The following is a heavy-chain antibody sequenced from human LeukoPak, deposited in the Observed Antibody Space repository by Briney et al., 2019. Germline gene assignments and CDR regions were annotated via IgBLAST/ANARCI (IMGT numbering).Heavy chain of an antibody. CDR2: MNPNSGNT. J-gene: IGHJ4*02. Sequence: ASVKVSCKASGYTFTSYDINWVRQATGQGLEWMGWMNPNSGNTGYAQKFQGRVTMTRNTSISTAYMELGSLRSEDTVVYYCGRDVYHLEADEDYWGQGTLVTVSS. CDR1: GYTFTSYD. V-gene: IGHV1-8*01. CDR3: GRDVYHLEADEDY. D-gene: IGHD5/OR15-5a*01.